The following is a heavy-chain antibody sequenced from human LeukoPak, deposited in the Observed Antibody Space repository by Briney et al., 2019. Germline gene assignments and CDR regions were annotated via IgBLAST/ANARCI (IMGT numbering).Heavy chain of an antibody. Sequence: SETLSLTCTVSGGSISSYYWSWIRQPPGKGLEWIGYIYYSGSTNYNPSLKSRVTISVDTSKNQFSLKLSSVTAADTAVYYCARCSSSRGSWFDPWGQGTLVTVSS. CDR2: IYYSGST. CDR1: GGSISSYY. J-gene: IGHJ5*02. D-gene: IGHD6-13*01. CDR3: ARCSSSRGSWFDP. V-gene: IGHV4-59*01.